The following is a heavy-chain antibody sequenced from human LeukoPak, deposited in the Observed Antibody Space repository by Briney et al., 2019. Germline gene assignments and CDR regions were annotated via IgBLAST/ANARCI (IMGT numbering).Heavy chain of an antibody. CDR1: GFTFSSCG. CDR3: VRAYYDILTGPFFPDY. J-gene: IGHJ4*02. V-gene: IGHV3-30*03. Sequence: GGPLRLSCAASGFTFSSCGMHWVRQAPGKGLEWVAVISYDGSNKYYADSVKGRFTTSRDNFKNTLYLQMNSLRAEDTAVYYCVRAYYDILTGPFFPDYWGQGTLVTVSS. CDR2: ISYDGSNK. D-gene: IGHD3-9*01.